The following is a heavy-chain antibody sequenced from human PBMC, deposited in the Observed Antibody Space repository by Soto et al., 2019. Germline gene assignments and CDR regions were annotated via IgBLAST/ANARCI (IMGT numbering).Heavy chain of an antibody. CDR1: GFTFSSYW. Sequence: EVQLVESGGGLVQPGGSLRLSCAASGFTFSSYWMSWVRQAPGKGLEWVANIKQDGSEKYYVDSVKGRFTISRDNAQNSLYLQMNSLRAEDTAVYYCARAIKRGSGSYFFDYWGQGTLVTVSS. CDR2: IKQDGSEK. J-gene: IGHJ4*02. V-gene: IGHV3-7*01. CDR3: ARAIKRGSGSYFFDY. D-gene: IGHD3-10*01.